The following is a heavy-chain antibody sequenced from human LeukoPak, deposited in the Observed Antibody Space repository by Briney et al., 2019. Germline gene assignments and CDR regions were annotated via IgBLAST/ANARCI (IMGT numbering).Heavy chain of an antibody. J-gene: IGHJ6*03. D-gene: IGHD3-10*01. V-gene: IGHV4-39*01. CDR3: ARVIRDRRITMVRGVTPTREWYMDV. Sequence: SETLSLTCTVSGGSIISGDYYWGWIRQPPGKGLEWIGNIYYSGTTYYNPSLKSRVTISVDTSKNQFSLKLSSVTAADTAVYYCARVIRDRRITMVRGVTPTREWYMDVWGKGTTVTVSS. CDR2: IYYSGTT. CDR1: GGSIISGDYY.